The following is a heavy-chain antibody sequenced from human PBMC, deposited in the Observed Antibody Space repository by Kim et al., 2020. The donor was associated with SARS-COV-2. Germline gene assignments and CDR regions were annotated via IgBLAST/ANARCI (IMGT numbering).Heavy chain of an antibody. Sequence: NDAQKLQGRVTMTTDTSTSTAYMELRSLRSDDTAVYYCARMTTFTYYFDYWGQGTLVTVSS. V-gene: IGHV1-18*01. J-gene: IGHJ4*02. D-gene: IGHD3-16*01. CDR3: ARMTTFTYYFDY.